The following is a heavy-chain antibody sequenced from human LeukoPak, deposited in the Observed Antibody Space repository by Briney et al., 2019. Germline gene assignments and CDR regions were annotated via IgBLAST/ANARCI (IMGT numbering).Heavy chain of an antibody. J-gene: IGHJ4*02. CDR1: GFTFSSYS. V-gene: IGHV3-21*01. Sequence: GGSLRLSCAASGFTFSSYSMNWVRQAPGKGLEWVSSISSSSSYINYADSVKGRFTISRDNAKNSLYLQMNSLRAEDTAVYYCARVSYGDSGYFDYWGQGTLVTVSS. CDR2: ISSSSSYI. CDR3: ARVSYGDSGYFDY. D-gene: IGHD4-17*01.